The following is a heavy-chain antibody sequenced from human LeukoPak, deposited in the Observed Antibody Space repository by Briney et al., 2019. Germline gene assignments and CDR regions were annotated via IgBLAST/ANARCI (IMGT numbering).Heavy chain of an antibody. D-gene: IGHD2-8*01. CDR3: ARDGDCTNGVCYHYFDY. CDR1: GYTFTSCY. CDR2: INPSGGST. J-gene: IGHJ4*02. Sequence: ASVKVSCKASGYTFTSCYMHWVRHAPGQGLEWMGIINPSGGSTSYAQKFQGRVTMTRDTSTSTVYMELSSLRSEDTAVYYCARDGDCTNGVCYHYFDYWGQGTLVTVSS. V-gene: IGHV1-46*01.